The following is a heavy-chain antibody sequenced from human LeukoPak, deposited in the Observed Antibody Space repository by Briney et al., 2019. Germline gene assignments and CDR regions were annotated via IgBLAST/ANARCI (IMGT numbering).Heavy chain of an antibody. CDR3: ARGEDGDYYFQH. Sequence: SETLSLTCPVSGGSISNYYYWTWIRQPPGKGLEWIGYVYYTGSSNYNPSLKSRVTISVDTSKNQFSLKLSSVTAADTAVYYCARGEDGDYYFQHWGQGTLVTVSS. CDR2: VYYTGSS. J-gene: IGHJ1*01. D-gene: IGHD4-17*01. CDR1: GGSISNYY. V-gene: IGHV4-59*12.